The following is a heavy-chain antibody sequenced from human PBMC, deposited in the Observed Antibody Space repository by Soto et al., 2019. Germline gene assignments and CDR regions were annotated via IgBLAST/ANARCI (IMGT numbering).Heavy chain of an antibody. CDR2: LSRGGGTT. CDR3: AKDGQVRTDGFDV. Sequence: GGSLRLSCAASGFTFSSHGMSWVRQVPGKGLEWIAGLSRGGGTTYYADSVKGRFTISRDNSKNILDLIMNSLKVEDTALYYCAKDGQVRTDGFDVWGQGTMVTVS. CDR1: GFTFSSHG. D-gene: IGHD1-1*01. V-gene: IGHV3-23*01. J-gene: IGHJ3*01.